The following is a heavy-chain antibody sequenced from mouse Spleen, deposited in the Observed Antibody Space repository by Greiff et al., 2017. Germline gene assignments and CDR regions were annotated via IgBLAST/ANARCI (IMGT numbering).Heavy chain of an antibody. CDR1: GFNIKDDY. V-gene: IGHV14-4*01. D-gene: IGHD1-1*01. CDR2: IDPENGDT. Sequence: VQLKESGAELVRPGASVKLSCTASGFNIKDDYMHWVKKRPEQGLEWIGWIDPENGDTEYASKFQGKATITADTSSNTAYLQLSSLTSEDTAVYYCTPYYYGSSPFAYWGQGTLVTVSA. J-gene: IGHJ3*01. CDR3: TPYYYGSSPFAY.